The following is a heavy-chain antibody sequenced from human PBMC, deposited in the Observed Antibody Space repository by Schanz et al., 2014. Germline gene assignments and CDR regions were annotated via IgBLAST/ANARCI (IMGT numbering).Heavy chain of an antibody. CDR3: ARDTAQSCIGPSCFEYFQH. D-gene: IGHD2-2*01. J-gene: IGHJ1*01. CDR1: GFTFISYD. Sequence: AQLVESGGGVVQPGRSLRLSCVASGFTFISYDIHWVRQAPGKGLEWVSSISSTSSYIFYADSVKGRFTISRDNAKNSLYLQMNSLRAEDTALYYCARDTAQSCIGPSCFEYFQHWGQGALXTVSS. V-gene: IGHV3-21*04. CDR2: ISSTSSYI.